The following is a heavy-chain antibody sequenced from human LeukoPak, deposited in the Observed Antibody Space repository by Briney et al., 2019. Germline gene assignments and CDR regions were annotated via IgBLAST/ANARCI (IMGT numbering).Heavy chain of an antibody. Sequence: KPSQTLSLTCTVSGGSISSGSKYWSWIRQPAGKGLEWIGRIYSSGSTNYNPSLKSRVTMSVDTSKNQFSLKLSSVTAADTAVYYCARVRGDWFDPWGQGTLVTVSS. CDR3: ARVRGDWFDP. CDR2: IYSSGST. V-gene: IGHV4-61*02. CDR1: GGSISSGSKY. D-gene: IGHD3-10*01. J-gene: IGHJ5*02.